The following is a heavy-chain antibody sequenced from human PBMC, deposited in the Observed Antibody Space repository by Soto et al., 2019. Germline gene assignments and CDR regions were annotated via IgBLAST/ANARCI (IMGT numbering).Heavy chain of an antibody. CDR1: GGPFSGYY. V-gene: IGHV4-34*01. CDR2: INHSGST. J-gene: IGHJ6*03. Sequence: SETLSLTCAVYGGPFSGYYWSWIRQPPGKGLEWIGEINHSGSTNYNPSLKSRVTISVDTSKNQFSLKLSSVTAADTAVYYCARGGAMGYNWNYYYYYMDVWGKGTTVTVSS. D-gene: IGHD1-20*01. CDR3: ARGGAMGYNWNYYYYYMDV.